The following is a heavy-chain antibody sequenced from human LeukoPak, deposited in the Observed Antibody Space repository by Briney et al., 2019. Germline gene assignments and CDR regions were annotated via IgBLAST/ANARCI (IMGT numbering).Heavy chain of an antibody. CDR3: ARAPFTYYYDSSGYYLGGYFDY. Sequence: SETLSLTCTVSGGSINSYYWSWIRQPPGKGLEWIGYIYYSGSTNYNPSLKSRVTISVETSKKQFSLKLSSVTAADTAVYYCARAPFTYYYDSSGYYLGGYFDYWGQGTLATVSS. CDR2: IYYSGST. J-gene: IGHJ4*02. CDR1: GGSINSYY. D-gene: IGHD3-22*01. V-gene: IGHV4-59*01.